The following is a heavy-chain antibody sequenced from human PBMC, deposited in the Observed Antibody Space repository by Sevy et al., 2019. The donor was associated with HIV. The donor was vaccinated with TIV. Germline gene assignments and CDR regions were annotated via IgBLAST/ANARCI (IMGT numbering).Heavy chain of an antibody. CDR2: ISGSGGST. J-gene: IGHJ4*02. V-gene: IGHV3-23*01. CDR3: AKDPDDDSSGYVTRFDY. D-gene: IGHD3-22*01. CDR1: GFTFSSYA. Sequence: GGSLRLSCAASGFTFSSYAMSWVRQAPGKGLEWVSAISGSGGSTYYADSVKGRFTISRDNSKNTLYLQMNSLRAEDTAVYYCAKDPDDDSSGYVTRFDYGGQGTLVTVSS.